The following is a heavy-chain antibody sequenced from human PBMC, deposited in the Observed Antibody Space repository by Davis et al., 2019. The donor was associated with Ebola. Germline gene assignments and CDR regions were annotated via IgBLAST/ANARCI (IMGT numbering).Heavy chain of an antibody. CDR1: GFTFSSYA. CDR3: AKYFDSSGSSEYFQY. V-gene: IGHV3-23*01. J-gene: IGHJ1*01. CDR2: MSGSGGTT. Sequence: PGGSLRLSCAASGFTFSSYAMSWVRQAPGKGLEWVSAMSGSGGTTYYADSVKGRFTISRDNSKNTLHLQMNSLRAEDTAVYYCAKYFDSSGSSEYFQYWGQGTLVTVSS. D-gene: IGHD3-22*01.